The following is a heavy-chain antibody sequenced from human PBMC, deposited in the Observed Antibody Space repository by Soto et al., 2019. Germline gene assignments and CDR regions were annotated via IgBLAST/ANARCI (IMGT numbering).Heavy chain of an antibody. CDR2: SDYRWIT. D-gene: IGHD1-20*01. V-gene: IGHV4-31*03. CDR1: GGSIGSGGYY. CDR3: ARSPVYYFDD. Sequence: SETLSLTCTVSGGSIGSGGYYWSWFRQHPGKGLEGIGYSDYRWITYYNPSLKSRVTISVDTSKNQYSLKLSSVTASDTAGYYCARSPVYYFDDWGQGTLVTVTS. J-gene: IGHJ4*02.